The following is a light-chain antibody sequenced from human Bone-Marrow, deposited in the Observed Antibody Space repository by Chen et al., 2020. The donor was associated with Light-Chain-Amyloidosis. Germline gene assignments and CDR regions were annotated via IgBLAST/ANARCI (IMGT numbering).Light chain of an antibody. V-gene: IGLV3-25*03. CDR1: DLPTKY. Sequence: SYELIQPPPLSLSPGQPARITCSGDDLPTKYAYWYQQKPGQAPVLVIHRDTERPSGISERFSGSSSGTTATLTISGVQAEDEADYHCQSADSSGTYEVIFGGGTKLTVL. CDR2: RDT. J-gene: IGLJ2*01. CDR3: QSADSSGTYEVI.